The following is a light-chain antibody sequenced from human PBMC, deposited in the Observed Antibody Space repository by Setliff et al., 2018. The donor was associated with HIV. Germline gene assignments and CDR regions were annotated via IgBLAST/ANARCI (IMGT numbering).Light chain of an antibody. V-gene: IGLV2-14*01. J-gene: IGLJ1*01. CDR1: SSDVGGYNF. CDR2: EVS. CDR3: SSYTSSSTLYV. Sequence: QSVLTQPPSASGSPGHSVTISCTGTSSDVGGYNFVSWYQQHPGKAPKLMIYEVSNRPSGVSNRFSGSKSGNTASLTISGFQAEDEADYYCSSYTSSSTLYVFGTGTKVTVL.